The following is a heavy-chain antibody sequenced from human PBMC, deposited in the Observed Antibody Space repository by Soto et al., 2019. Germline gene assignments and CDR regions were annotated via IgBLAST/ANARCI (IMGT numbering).Heavy chain of an antibody. CDR2: ISGSGGST. Sequence: EVQLLESGGGLVQPGGSLRLSCAASGFTFSSYAMSWVRQAPGKGLEWVSAISGSGGSTYYADSVKGRITISRDNSKNTLYLQMNSLRAEDTAVYYCAKGHITYYYDSSGYPRGEDAFDIWGQGTMVTVSS. CDR1: GFTFSSYA. V-gene: IGHV3-23*01. J-gene: IGHJ3*02. D-gene: IGHD3-22*01. CDR3: AKGHITYYYDSSGYPRGEDAFDI.